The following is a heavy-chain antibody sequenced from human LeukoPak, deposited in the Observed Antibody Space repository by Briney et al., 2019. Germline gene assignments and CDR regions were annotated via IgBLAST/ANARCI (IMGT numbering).Heavy chain of an antibody. V-gene: IGHV1-69*05. CDR1: GGTFSSYA. J-gene: IGHJ1*01. D-gene: IGHD3-22*01. CDR2: IIPIFGTA. Sequence: SVKVSCKASGGTFSSYAISWVRQAPGQGLEWMGGIIPIFGTADYAQKFQGGVTITTDESTSTDYMELSSLRSEDTAVYYYARAPLIHDSSGYYPNRGDYFQHWGQGTLVTVSS. CDR3: ARAPLIHDSSGYYPNRGDYFQH.